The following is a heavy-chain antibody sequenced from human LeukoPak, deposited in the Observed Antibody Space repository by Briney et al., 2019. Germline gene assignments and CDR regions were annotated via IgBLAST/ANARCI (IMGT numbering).Heavy chain of an antibody. Sequence: PSETLSLTCAVYGGSFSGYYWSWIRQPPGKGLEWIGEINHSGSTNYNPSLKGRVTISVDTSKNQFSLKLSSVTAADTAVYYCARGHCSSTSCPEFDYWGQGTLVTVSS. D-gene: IGHD2-2*01. V-gene: IGHV4-34*01. J-gene: IGHJ4*02. CDR2: INHSGST. CDR3: ARGHCSSTSCPEFDY. CDR1: GGSFSGYY.